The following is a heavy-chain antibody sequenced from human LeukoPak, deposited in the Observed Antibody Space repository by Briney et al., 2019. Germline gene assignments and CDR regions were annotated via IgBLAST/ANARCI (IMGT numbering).Heavy chain of an antibody. D-gene: IGHD1-26*01. J-gene: IGHJ4*02. Sequence: SETLSLTCTVSGGSISSYYWSWIRQPPGKGLEWIGYIYYSGSTNYNPSLKSRVTISVDTSKNQFSLKLSSVTAADTAVYYCARMYSGSYILDYRGQGTLVTVSS. V-gene: IGHV4-59*01. CDR2: IYYSGST. CDR3: ARMYSGSYILDY. CDR1: GGSISSYY.